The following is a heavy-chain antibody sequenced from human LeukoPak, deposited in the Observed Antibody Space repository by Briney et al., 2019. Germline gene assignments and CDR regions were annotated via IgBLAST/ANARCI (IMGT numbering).Heavy chain of an antibody. CDR1: GFTFSSYW. CDR2: IKQDGSEK. J-gene: IGHJ4*02. V-gene: IGHV3-7*01. Sequence: PGGSLRLSCAASGFTFSSYWMSWVRQAPGKGLEWVANIKQDGSEKHYVDSVKGRFTISRDNAKNSLYLQMNSLRAEDTAVYYCARLRYSSSSFFSNWGQGTLVTISS. CDR3: ARLRYSSSSFFSN. D-gene: IGHD6-6*01.